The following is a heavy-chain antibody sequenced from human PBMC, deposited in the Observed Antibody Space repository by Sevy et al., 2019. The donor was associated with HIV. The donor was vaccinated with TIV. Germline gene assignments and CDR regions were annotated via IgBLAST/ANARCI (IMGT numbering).Heavy chain of an antibody. J-gene: IGHJ4*02. CDR2: IWNDGSNK. Sequence: GWSLRLSCAASGFTFSSYAMSWVRQAPGKGLEWVAVIWNDGSNKYYADSVKGRFTISRDNSKNTLYLQMNSLRVEDTAVYFCARGGDFNDRSAKRDFDYWGQGTLVTVSS. D-gene: IGHD3-22*01. V-gene: IGHV3-33*08. CDR3: ARGGDFNDRSAKRDFDY. CDR1: GFTFSSYA.